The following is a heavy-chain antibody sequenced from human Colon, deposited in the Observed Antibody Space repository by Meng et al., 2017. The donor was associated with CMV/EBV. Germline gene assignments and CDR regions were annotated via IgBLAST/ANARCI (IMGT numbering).Heavy chain of an antibody. CDR2: SRNKANTYTT. Sequence: EVQLVESGGGLAQPGGSLRVSCAASGFTFSDHYMDWVRQAPGKGLEWVGRSRNKANTYTTEYAASVKGRFTISRDELKNSLYLQMNGLKTEDTAVYYCARATKYCSVGTCNPSFDYWGQGTLVTVSS. J-gene: IGHJ4*02. V-gene: IGHV3-72*01. CDR3: ARATKYCSVGTCNPSFDY. CDR1: GFTFSDHY. D-gene: IGHD2-15*01.